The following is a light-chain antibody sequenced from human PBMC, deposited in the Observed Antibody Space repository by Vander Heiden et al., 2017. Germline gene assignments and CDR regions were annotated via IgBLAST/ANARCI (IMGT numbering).Light chain of an antibody. Sequence: EIVLTQSPATMSLSPGERATLSCRASQSVSSYLAWYQQKPGQAPSLLIYDASNRSTGIPARFSGSGSGTDFTLTISSLEPEDFAVYYCQQRSNCPQTFGQGTKVEIK. CDR1: QSVSSY. V-gene: IGKV3-11*01. CDR2: DAS. CDR3: QQRSNCPQT. J-gene: IGKJ1*01.